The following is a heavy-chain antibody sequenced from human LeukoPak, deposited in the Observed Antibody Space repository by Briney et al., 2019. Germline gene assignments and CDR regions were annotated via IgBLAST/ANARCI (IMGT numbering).Heavy chain of an antibody. D-gene: IGHD6-13*01. Sequence: SETLSLTCAVYGGSFSGYYWSWIRQPPGKGLEWIGEINHSGSTNYNPSLKSRVTISVDTSKNQFSLKLSSVTAADTAVYYCARGSSSWPRLNWFDPWGQGTLATVSS. CDR1: GGSFSGYY. CDR2: INHSGST. CDR3: ARGSSSWPRLNWFDP. V-gene: IGHV4-34*01. J-gene: IGHJ5*02.